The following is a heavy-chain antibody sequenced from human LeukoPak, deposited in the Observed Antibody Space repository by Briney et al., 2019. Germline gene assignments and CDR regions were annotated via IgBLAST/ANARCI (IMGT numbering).Heavy chain of an antibody. J-gene: IGHJ6*02. CDR2: ISYDGSNK. CDR3: ASSRTDSSGWYPGYYYYYGMDV. V-gene: IGHV3-30-3*01. CDR1: GFTFSSYA. Sequence: TGGSLRLSCAASGFTFSSYAMHWVRQAPGKGLEWVAVISYDGSNKYYADSVKGRFTISRDNSKNTLYLQINSLRAEDTAVYYCASSRTDSSGWYPGYYYYYGMDVWGQGTTVTVSS. D-gene: IGHD6-19*01.